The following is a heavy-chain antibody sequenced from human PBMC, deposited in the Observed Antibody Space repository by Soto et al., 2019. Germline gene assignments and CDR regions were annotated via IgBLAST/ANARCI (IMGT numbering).Heavy chain of an antibody. CDR1: GGTYSSYA. CDR3: ARDPGSAAGIFYYYYGMDV. J-gene: IGHJ6*02. D-gene: IGHD6-13*01. Sequence: AASLKLSCKASGGTYSSYAISRVRQAPGQGLEWMGGIIPIFGTANYAQKFQGRVTITADESTSTAYMELSSLRSEDTAVYYCARDPGSAAGIFYYYYGMDVWGQGPTVTVSS. V-gene: IGHV1-69*13. CDR2: IIPIFGTA.